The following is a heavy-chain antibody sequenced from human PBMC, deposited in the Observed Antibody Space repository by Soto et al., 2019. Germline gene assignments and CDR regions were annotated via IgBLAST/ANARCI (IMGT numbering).Heavy chain of an antibody. V-gene: IGHV4-31*03. Sequence: QVQLQESGPGLVKPSQTLSLTCTVSGGSISSGGHYWSLIRQHPGKGLEWIGYIYYSGSTYYNPSLKRRVNISVNTSKNQFSLKLSSVTAADTAVYYCARSIDPWGQGTLVTVSS. J-gene: IGHJ5*02. CDR3: ARSIDP. CDR1: GGSISSGGHY. CDR2: IYYSGST.